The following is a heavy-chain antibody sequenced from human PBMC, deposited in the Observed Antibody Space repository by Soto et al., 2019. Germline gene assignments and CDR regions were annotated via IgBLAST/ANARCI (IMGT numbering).Heavy chain of an antibody. D-gene: IGHD1-26*01. CDR3: VRVPPWDFDT. CDR1: GGSFSGYY. V-gene: IGHV4-34*01. CDR2: INHSGST. J-gene: IGHJ3*02. Sequence: PSETLSLTCAVYGGSFSGYYWSWIRQPPGKGLEWIGEINHSGSTNYNPSLKSRVTISLDTSKNQFSLKLNSVTAADTAVYYCVRVPPWDFDTWGQGTMVTVSS.